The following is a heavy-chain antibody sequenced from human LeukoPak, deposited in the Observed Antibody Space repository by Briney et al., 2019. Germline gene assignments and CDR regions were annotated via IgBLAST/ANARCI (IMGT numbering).Heavy chain of an antibody. V-gene: IGHV3-21*01. CDR2: IAGSSGYI. CDR3: ARDRGAYCGGDCYLGFDY. CDR1: GFTFSSYT. J-gene: IGHJ4*01. Sequence: GGSLRLFCAASGFTFSSYTMICVRQAPGKGLEWVSSIAGSSGYISYADSVKGRFTISRDNAKKSLYLQMTSLTAEDTAVNYCARDRGAYCGGDCYLGFDYWGRGTLVTVSS. D-gene: IGHD2-21*02.